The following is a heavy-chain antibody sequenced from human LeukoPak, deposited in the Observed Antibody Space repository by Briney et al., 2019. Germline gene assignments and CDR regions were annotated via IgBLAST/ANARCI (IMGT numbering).Heavy chain of an antibody. J-gene: IGHJ4*02. D-gene: IGHD3-22*01. CDR3: ARQGSYDNSGYSFDY. CDR2: IYPGNADA. Sequence: GESLKISCKASGYSLINHWIGWVRQMPGKGLDWMGIIYPGNADATYSPSFQGQVTISADKSTTTVYLQWSSLKAPDTAMYYCARQGSYDNSGYSFDYWGQGTLVTVSS. V-gene: IGHV5-51*01. CDR1: GYSLINHW.